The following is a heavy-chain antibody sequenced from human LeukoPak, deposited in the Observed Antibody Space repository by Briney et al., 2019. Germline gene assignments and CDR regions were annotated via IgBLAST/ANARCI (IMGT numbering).Heavy chain of an antibody. D-gene: IGHD3-10*01. J-gene: IGHJ6*03. CDR3: ARVPYGNYHYYYMDV. CDR2: IYSGSST. V-gene: IGHV3-53*01. Sequence: PGGSLRLSCAVSGFTVGTNYMSWVRQAPGEGLEWVSLIYSGSSTYYANSVKGRFTISRDNSKNTVYLQMNSLRAEDTAVYYCARVPYGNYHYYYMDVWGKGTTVTVSS. CDR1: GFTVGTNY.